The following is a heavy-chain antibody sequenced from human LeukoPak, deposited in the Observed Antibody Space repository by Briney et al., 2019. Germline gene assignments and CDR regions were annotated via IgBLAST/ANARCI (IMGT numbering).Heavy chain of an antibody. V-gene: IGHV4-39*01. Sequence: PSETLSLTCTVSGDSISSSSSYWGWIRQPPGEGLEWSGSIYYSGSTYYNTSLKSRVTISVDTSKNQFSLRLHSVTAADTAVYYCARAFWGTVTTGWFDPWGQGTLVTVSS. CDR3: ARAFWGTVTTGWFDP. CDR2: IYYSGST. CDR1: GDSISSSSSY. D-gene: IGHD4-17*01. J-gene: IGHJ5*02.